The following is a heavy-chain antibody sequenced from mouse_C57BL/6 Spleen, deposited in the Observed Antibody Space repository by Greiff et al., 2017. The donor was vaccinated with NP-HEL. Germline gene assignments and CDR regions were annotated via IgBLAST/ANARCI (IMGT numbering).Heavy chain of an antibody. CDR2: LWGDGST. CDR1: GFSLTSYG. V-gene: IGHV2-3*01. D-gene: IGHD3-2*02. J-gene: IGHJ4*01. CDR3: AKPGQLSPYYAMDY. Sequence: VHLVESGPGLVAPSQSLSITCTVSGFSLTSYGVSWVRQPPGKGLEWLGVLWGDGSTNYHSALISRLSISKDNSKSQVFLKLNSLQTDDTATYYCAKPGQLSPYYAMDYWGQGTSVTVSS.